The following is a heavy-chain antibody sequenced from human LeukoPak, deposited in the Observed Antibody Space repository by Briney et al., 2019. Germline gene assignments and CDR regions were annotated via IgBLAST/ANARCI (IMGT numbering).Heavy chain of an antibody. CDR1: GFTFSSYS. J-gene: IGHJ3*02. CDR3: AKGGRSSSSNAFDI. V-gene: IGHV3-48*02. CDR2: ISSSSSTI. Sequence: PGGSLRLSCAASGFTFSSYSMSWVRQAPGKGLEWVSYISSSSSTIYYADSVKGRFTISRDNAKNSLYLQMNSLRDEDTAVYYCAKGGRSSSSNAFDIWGQGTMVTVSS. D-gene: IGHD6-6*01.